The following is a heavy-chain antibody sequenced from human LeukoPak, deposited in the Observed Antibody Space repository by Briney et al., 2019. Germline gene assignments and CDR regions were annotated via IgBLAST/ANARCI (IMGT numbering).Heavy chain of an antibody. J-gene: IGHJ4*02. V-gene: IGHV3-23*01. CDR1: GFTFRSNT. CDR3: ARDPKPGGYSGYTLNAY. CDR2: ISGSGSST. D-gene: IGHD5-12*01. Sequence: GGSLRLSCAASGFTFRSNTMSWVRQAPGRGLEWVSVISGSGSSTYYADSVKGRFTISRDNSNNTLYLQMNSLRAEDTAVYYCARDPKPGGYSGYTLNAYWGQGTLVTVSS.